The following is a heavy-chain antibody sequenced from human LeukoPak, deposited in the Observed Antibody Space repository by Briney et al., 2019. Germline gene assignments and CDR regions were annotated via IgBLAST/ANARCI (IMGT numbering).Heavy chain of an antibody. CDR2: INHIEST. V-gene: IGHV4-34*01. CDR1: GGSFSGYY. Sequence: PSETLSLTCAVYGGSFSGYYWSWIRPPPGKGLEWIVEINHIESTNYNPSLKSRVTISVDTSKNQFSLKLSSVTAEDTAVNYCARGRDIVVVRVWFDPWGQGTLVTVSS. CDR3: ARGRDIVVVRVWFDP. D-gene: IGHD2-2*01. J-gene: IGHJ5*02.